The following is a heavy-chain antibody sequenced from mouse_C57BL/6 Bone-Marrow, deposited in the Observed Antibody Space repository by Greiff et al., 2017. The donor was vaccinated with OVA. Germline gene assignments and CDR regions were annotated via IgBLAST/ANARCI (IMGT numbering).Heavy chain of an antibody. CDR3: ARPYDGYYDWFAY. Sequence: DVKLVESGGGLVKPGGSLKLSCAASGFTFSDYGMHWVRQAPEKGLEWVAYISSGSSTIYYADTVKGRFTISRDNAKNTLFLQMTSLRSEDTAMYYCARPYDGYYDWFAYWGQGTLVTVSA. J-gene: IGHJ3*01. D-gene: IGHD2-3*01. V-gene: IGHV5-17*01. CDR1: GFTFSDYG. CDR2: ISSGSSTI.